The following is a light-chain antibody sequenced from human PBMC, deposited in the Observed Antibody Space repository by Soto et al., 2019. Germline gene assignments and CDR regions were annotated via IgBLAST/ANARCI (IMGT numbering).Light chain of an antibody. J-gene: IGKJ2*01. CDR3: MQALHTPWA. CDR1: QSLRHINGHNF. Sequence: DIVVTQSPLSLPVTPGEPASISCRSSQSLRHINGHNFLDWYLQRPGQSPQVLIYLGSNRAPGVPERFSGSGSGTDFTLKISRVEAEDVGIYYCMQALHTPWAFGQGTKLEIK. CDR2: LGS. V-gene: IGKV2-28*01.